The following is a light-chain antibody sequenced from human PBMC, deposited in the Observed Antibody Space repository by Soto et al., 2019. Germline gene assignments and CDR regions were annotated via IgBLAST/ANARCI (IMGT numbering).Light chain of an antibody. CDR3: QVWDSSSDPYV. V-gene: IGLV3-21*04. Sequence: SYELTQPPSVSVAPGKTARITCGGSNIGSKSVHWYQQKPGQAPVLVIYYDSDRPSGIPARFSGSNSGNTATLTISRVEAGYEADYYCQVWDSSSDPYVFGTGTKLTVL. CDR2: YDS. J-gene: IGLJ1*01. CDR1: NIGSKS.